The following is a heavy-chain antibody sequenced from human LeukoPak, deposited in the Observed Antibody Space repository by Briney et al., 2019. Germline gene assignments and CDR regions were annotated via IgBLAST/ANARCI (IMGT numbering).Heavy chain of an antibody. J-gene: IGHJ6*03. D-gene: IGHD5-12*01. CDR1: GYTFTSYD. CDR2: MNPNSGNT. V-gene: IGHV1-8*01. CDR3: ARAGGYSGYDYYMDV. Sequence: GASVKVFCKASGYTFTSYDINWVRQATGQGLEWMGWMNPNSGNTGYAQKFQGRVTMTRNTSISTAYMELSSLRSEDTAVYYCARAGGYSGYDYYMDVWGKGTTVTISS.